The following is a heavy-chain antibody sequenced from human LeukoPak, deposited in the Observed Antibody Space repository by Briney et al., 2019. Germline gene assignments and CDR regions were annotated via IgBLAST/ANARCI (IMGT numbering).Heavy chain of an antibody. CDR2: ISGSGGST. Sequence: GGSLRLSCAASGFTFSSYAMSWVRQAPGKGLEWVSAISGSGGSTYYADSVKGRFTISRDNSKNTLYLQMNSLRAEDTAVYYCAKDPARGGAAAGYNWFDPWGQGTLVTVSS. V-gene: IGHV3-23*01. CDR1: GFTFSSYA. D-gene: IGHD6-13*01. J-gene: IGHJ5*02. CDR3: AKDPARGGAAAGYNWFDP.